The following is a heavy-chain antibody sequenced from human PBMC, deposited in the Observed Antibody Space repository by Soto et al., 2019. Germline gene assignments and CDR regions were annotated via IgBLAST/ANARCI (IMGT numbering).Heavy chain of an antibody. CDR2: IVVGSGNT. D-gene: IGHD3-3*01. V-gene: IGHV1-58*01. Sequence: GASVKVSCKASGFTFTSSAVQWVRQARAQRLEWIGWIVVGSGNTNYAQKFQERVTITRDMSTSTAYMELSSLRSEDTAVYYCAAVQLRFLEWLPLDVWGQGTTVIVSS. CDR3: AAVQLRFLEWLPLDV. J-gene: IGHJ6*02. CDR1: GFTFTSSA.